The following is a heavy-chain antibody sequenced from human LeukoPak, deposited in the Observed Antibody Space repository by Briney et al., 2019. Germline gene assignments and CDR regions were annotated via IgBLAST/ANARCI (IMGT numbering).Heavy chain of an antibody. CDR3: VRDGDDFNFDY. Sequence: GGSLRPSCAASGFTSSSYSMNWVRHAPGRGLEWVSSISSSSSYIYYADSVKGRFTISRDNAKNSLYLQMNSVRAEDTAVYYCVRDGDDFNFDYWGQGNLVTVSS. J-gene: IGHJ4*02. D-gene: IGHD5-24*01. CDR2: ISSSSSYI. CDR1: GFTSSSYS. V-gene: IGHV3-21*01.